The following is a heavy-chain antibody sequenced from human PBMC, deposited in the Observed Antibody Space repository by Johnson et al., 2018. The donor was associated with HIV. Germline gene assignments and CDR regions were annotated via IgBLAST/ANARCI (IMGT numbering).Heavy chain of an antibody. V-gene: IGHV3-11*01. Sequence: QVQLVESGGGLVQPGGSLKLSCAASAFTFSDYYMNWIRQAPGKGLDWVSYISSSGSTIYYADSVKGRFTISRDNAKNSLYLQMNSLRAEDTAVYYCARDRGAARDAFDIWGQGTMVTVSS. J-gene: IGHJ3*02. CDR3: ARDRGAARDAFDI. CDR2: ISSSGSTI. D-gene: IGHD6-6*01. CDR1: AFTFSDYY.